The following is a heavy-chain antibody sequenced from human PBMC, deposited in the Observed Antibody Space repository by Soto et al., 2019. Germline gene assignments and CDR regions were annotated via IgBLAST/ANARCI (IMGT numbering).Heavy chain of an antibody. D-gene: IGHD5-18*01. Sequence: ASVKVSCKASGYTFTSYDINWVRQATGQGLEWMGWMNPNSGNTGYAQKFQGRVTMTRNTSISTAYMELSSLRSEDTAVYYCARAPRGDSYAADYYGMDVWGQGTTVTVAS. J-gene: IGHJ6*02. CDR3: ARAPRGDSYAADYYGMDV. CDR2: MNPNSGNT. CDR1: GYTFTSYD. V-gene: IGHV1-8*01.